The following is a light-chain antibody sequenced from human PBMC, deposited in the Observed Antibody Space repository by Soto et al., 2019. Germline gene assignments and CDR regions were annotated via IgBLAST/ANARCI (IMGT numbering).Light chain of an antibody. CDR1: QSVSSY. Sequence: ELVLTQSPATLSLSPWERATLSCRASQSVSSYLAWYQQKPDQAPSLLIYDASNRATGIPARFSGSGSGTDFTLTISSLEPEDFAVYYCQQRSNWPPMWTFGQGTKLEIK. CDR2: DAS. J-gene: IGKJ2*02. CDR3: QQRSNWPPMWT. V-gene: IGKV3-11*01.